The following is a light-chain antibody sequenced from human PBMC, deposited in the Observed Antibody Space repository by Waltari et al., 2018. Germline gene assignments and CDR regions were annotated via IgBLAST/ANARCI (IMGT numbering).Light chain of an antibody. CDR3: AAWDDSLRAKFV. V-gene: IGLV1-47*01. J-gene: IGLJ1*01. Sequence: QSVLTQPTSASGTPGQRVTISCSGSSPNVGSNYVDLFHQLPGTAPKLLTHRNDHRPSGVPGRFSASKSGTLASLAISGLRSEDEADYYCAAWDDSLRAKFVFGTGTKVTVL. CDR2: RND. CDR1: SPNVGSNY.